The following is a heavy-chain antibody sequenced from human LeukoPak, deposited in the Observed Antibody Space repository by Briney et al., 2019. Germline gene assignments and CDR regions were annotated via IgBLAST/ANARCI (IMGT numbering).Heavy chain of an antibody. D-gene: IGHD2-2*01. V-gene: IGHV4-4*02. CDR1: GGSISSSNW. Sequence: PSETLSLTCAVSGGSISSSNWWSWVRQPPGKGLEWIGEIYHSGSTNYNPSLKSRVTISVDKSKNQFSLKLSSVTAADTAVYYCAKNLVPAATDAFDIWGQGTMVTVSS. CDR3: AKNLVPAATDAFDI. CDR2: IYHSGST. J-gene: IGHJ3*02.